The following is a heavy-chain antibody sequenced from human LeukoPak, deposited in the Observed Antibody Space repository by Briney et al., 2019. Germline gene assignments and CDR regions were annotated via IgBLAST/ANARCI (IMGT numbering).Heavy chain of an antibody. Sequence: GGSLRLSCAASGFTFSSYGMSWVRQAPGKGLEWVSAISGSGGSTYYADSVKGRFTISRDNSKNTLYLQMNSLRAEDTAVYYCARVRGYKTSKPAYFDYWGQGTLVTVSS. CDR1: GFTFSSYG. J-gene: IGHJ4*02. CDR3: ARVRGYKTSKPAYFDY. CDR2: ISGSGGST. D-gene: IGHD5-24*01. V-gene: IGHV3-23*01.